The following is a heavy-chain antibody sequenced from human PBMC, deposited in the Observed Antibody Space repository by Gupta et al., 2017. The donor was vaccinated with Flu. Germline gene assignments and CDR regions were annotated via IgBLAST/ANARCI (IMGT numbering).Heavy chain of an antibody. CDR3: ARGRIPPMGIAAAGAEYFQH. V-gene: IGHV4-61*02. Sequence: QVQLQESGPGLVKPSQTLSLPCTASGGSISSGSSYWSWIRQPAGQGLKWIGRIYTSGSTNYNPSLKSRVTISVDTSKNQFSLKLSSVTAADTAVYYCARGRIPPMGIAAAGAEYFQHWGQGTLVTVSS. D-gene: IGHD6-13*01. J-gene: IGHJ1*01. CDR1: GGSISSGSSY. CDR2: IYTSGST.